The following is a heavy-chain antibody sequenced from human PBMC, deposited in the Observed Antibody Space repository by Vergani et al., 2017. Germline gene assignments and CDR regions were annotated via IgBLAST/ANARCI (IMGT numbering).Heavy chain of an antibody. CDR2: IKRTFDRATT. J-gene: IGHJ6*02. V-gene: IGHV3-15*07. Sequence: EVQLVESGGGIVKPGGSPRLSCVASGFSFRNAWMNWVRRTPGKGLEWVGRIKRTFDRATTDYAAAVKGRFTISRDYSKNTLFLQMNGLKTEDIGVYYCTTDPRYCGDGSCYWLRDHHYYGMDVWGQGTTVTVSS. CDR1: GFSFRNAW. D-gene: IGHD2-21*01. CDR3: TTDPRYCGDGSCYWLRDHHYYGMDV.